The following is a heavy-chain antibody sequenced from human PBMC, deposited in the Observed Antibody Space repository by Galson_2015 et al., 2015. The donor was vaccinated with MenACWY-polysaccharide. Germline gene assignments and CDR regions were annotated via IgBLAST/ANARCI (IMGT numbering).Heavy chain of an antibody. Sequence: SLRLSCAASGFTFSDYYMSWIRQAPGKGLEWVSYIGTSETTIYYADSVKGRFTISRDNAKNSLYLQMNSLRADDTAVYYCARSTQVVLFDNWGQGTLVTASS. CDR1: GFTFSDYY. J-gene: IGHJ4*02. CDR2: IGTSETTI. D-gene: IGHD6-6*01. V-gene: IGHV3-11*01. CDR3: ARSTQVVLFDN.